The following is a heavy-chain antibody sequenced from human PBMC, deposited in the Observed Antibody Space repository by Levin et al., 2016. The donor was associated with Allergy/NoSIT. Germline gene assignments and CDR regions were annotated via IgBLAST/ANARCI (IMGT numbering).Heavy chain of an antibody. J-gene: IGHJ6*02. CDR3: ARDWGRATPRGMDV. CDR2: TSFDDNNK. Sequence: VRQAPGKGLEWVAVTSFDDNNKFYADSVQGRFTISRDNSKNTLYLQMNRLRPEDTAVYYCARDWGRATPRGMDVWGQGTTVTVSS. V-gene: IGHV3-30*04. D-gene: IGHD3-16*01.